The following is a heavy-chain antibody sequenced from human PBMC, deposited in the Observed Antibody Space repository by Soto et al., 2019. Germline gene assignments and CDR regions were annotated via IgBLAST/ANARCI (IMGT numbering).Heavy chain of an antibody. J-gene: IGHJ6*02. D-gene: IGHD3-10*01. CDR1: GGTFSSYT. Sequence: QVQLGQSGAEVKKPGSSVKVSCKASGGTFSSYTISGVRQAPGQGLEWMERIIPTLGIANYAQKFQGRVTTTADKSTSTGYIELSSLRPEDTAVYYWAREATGFGGTSVGKRYVMDVWGQGTTVTVSS. V-gene: IGHV1-69*08. CDR3: AREATGFGGTSVGKRYVMDV. CDR2: IIPTLGIA.